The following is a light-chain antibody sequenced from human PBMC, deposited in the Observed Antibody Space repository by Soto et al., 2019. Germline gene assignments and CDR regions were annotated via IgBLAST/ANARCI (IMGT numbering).Light chain of an antibody. V-gene: IGLV2-14*03. J-gene: IGLJ1*01. CDR2: DVG. CDR3: NSYREYHPRFYV. Sequence: QSVLTQPASVSGSPGQSITISCTGTSSNIGNYNYVSWYQHLPGKAPKLMIYDVGSRPSGVSSRFSGSKSGNTASLAISGLQAEDEADYYCNSYREYHPRFYVFGTVTKVTVL. CDR1: SSNIGNYNY.